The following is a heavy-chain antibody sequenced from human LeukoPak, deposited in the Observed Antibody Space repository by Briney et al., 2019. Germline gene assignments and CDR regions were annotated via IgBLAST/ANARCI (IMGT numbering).Heavy chain of an antibody. CDR3: ARGETSSYDY. CDR1: GFTVSINY. CDR2: IYSGGNT. Sequence: GGSLRLSCAASGFTVSINYMSWVRQAPGRGLEWVSVIYSGGNTYYADSVKGRFTISRDNSKNTVYLQMNSLRAEDTAVYYCARGETSSYDYWGQGTLVTVSS. D-gene: IGHD2-2*01. V-gene: IGHV3-53*01. J-gene: IGHJ4*02.